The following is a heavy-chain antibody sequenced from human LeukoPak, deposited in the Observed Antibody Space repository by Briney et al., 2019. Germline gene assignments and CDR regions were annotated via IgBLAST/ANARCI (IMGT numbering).Heavy chain of an antibody. CDR1: GDSMTRYY. CDR3: ASAPHVNYVYY. V-gene: IGHV4-59*08. J-gene: IGHJ4*02. Sequence: LGSLCLSCSLSGDSMTRYYWCCIRQPLGQGLGWLGYISYSGSTNYNPSLKSRFTISIDKSKNQFSLKLSSVTAADTAVYYCASAPHVNYVYYWREGAVVAVST. CDR2: ISYSGST.